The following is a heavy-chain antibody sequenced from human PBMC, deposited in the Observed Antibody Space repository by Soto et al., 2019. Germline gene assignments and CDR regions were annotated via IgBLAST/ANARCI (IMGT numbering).Heavy chain of an antibody. CDR3: ARGPVDSSGYYYFVPAP. CDR1: GDSVSSTSAA. D-gene: IGHD3-22*01. CDR2: TYYRSKWYS. Sequence: SQTLSLTCAISGDSVSSTSAAWSWIRQSPSRGLEWPGRTYYRSKWYSDYAVSVKSRITINPDTSKNQFSLQLNSVTPEDTAVYYCARGPVDSSGYYYFVPAPWGQGTLVTVSS. J-gene: IGHJ5*02. V-gene: IGHV6-1*01.